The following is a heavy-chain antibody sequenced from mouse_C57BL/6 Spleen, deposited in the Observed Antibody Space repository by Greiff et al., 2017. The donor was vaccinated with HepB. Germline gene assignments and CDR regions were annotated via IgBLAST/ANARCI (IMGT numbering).Heavy chain of an antibody. CDR1: GFTFSDYY. CDR3: ARAGPGGYGSSYYFDY. Sequence: EVMLVESEGGLVQPGRSMKLSCTASGFTFSDYYMAWVRQVPEKGLEWVANINYDGSSTYYLDSLKSRFIISRDNAKNILYLQMSSLKSEDTATYYCARAGPGGYGSSYYFDYWGQGTTLTVSS. V-gene: IGHV5-16*01. D-gene: IGHD1-1*01. J-gene: IGHJ2*01. CDR2: INYDGSST.